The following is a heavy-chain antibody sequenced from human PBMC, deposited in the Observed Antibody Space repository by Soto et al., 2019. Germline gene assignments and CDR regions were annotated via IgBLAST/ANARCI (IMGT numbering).Heavy chain of an antibody. Sequence: QVQLQESGPGLVKPSQTLSLTCTVSGGSISSGGYYWSWIRQHPGKGLEWIGYIYYSGSTYYNPSLKSRVTISVDTSTSQFSLKLSSVTAADTAVYYCARDFTDSSGPTLGIGVGGQGTTVTVSS. J-gene: IGHJ6*02. CDR1: GGSISSGGYY. CDR2: IYYSGST. D-gene: IGHD6-19*01. V-gene: IGHV4-31*03. CDR3: ARDFTDSSGPTLGIGV.